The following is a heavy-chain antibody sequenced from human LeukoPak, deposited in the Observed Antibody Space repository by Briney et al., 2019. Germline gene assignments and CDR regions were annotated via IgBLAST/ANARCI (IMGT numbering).Heavy chain of an antibody. CDR3: PLGYCSGGSCYHTGAFDY. V-gene: IGHV4-34*01. Sequence: PSETLSLTCAVYGGSFSGYYWSWIRQPPGKGLEWIREINHSGSTNYNPSLKSRVTISVDTSKNQFSLKLSSVTAADTAVYYCPLGYCSGGSCYHTGAFDYWGQGTLVTVSS. J-gene: IGHJ4*02. D-gene: IGHD2-15*01. CDR1: GGSFSGYY. CDR2: INHSGST.